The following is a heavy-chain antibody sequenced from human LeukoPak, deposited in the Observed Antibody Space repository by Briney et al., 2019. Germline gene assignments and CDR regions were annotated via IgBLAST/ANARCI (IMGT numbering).Heavy chain of an antibody. Sequence: GASVKVSCKGSGYTFTGYYMHWVRQAPGQGLEWMGRINPNSGGTNYAQKFQRRVTMTRDTSISTAYMELSRLRSDDTAVYYCARDLRVTTGTTSWGQGTLVTVSS. CDR1: GYTFTGYY. V-gene: IGHV1-2*06. D-gene: IGHD1-1*01. J-gene: IGHJ4*02. CDR3: ARDLRVTTGTTS. CDR2: INPNSGGT.